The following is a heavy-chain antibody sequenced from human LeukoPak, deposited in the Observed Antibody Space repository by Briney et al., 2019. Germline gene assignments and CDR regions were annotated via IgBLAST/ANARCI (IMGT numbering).Heavy chain of an antibody. V-gene: IGHV4-34*09. Sequence: PSETLSLTCTVSGGSFSGYYWSWIRQPPGKGLEWIVEINHSGSTYYNPSLKSRVTISVDTSKNQFSLKLSSVTAADTAVYYCAKADYGTTWVDYWGQGTLVTVSS. D-gene: IGHD1/OR15-1a*01. CDR2: INHSGST. J-gene: IGHJ4*02. CDR1: GGSFSGYY. CDR3: AKADYGTTWVDY.